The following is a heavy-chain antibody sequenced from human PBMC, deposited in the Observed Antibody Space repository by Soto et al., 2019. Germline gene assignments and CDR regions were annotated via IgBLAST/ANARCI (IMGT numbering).Heavy chain of an antibody. CDR3: ASGTPGDIGLPSSGY. V-gene: IGHV1-18*01. J-gene: IGHJ4*02. D-gene: IGHD2-8*01. CDR1: GYTFTSYG. Sequence: ASVKVSCKASGYTFTSYGISWVRQAPGQGLEWMGWISAYNGNTNYAQKLQGRVTMTTDTSTSTAYMELRSLRSDDTAVYYCASGTPGDIGLPSSGYWGQGTLVTVSS. CDR2: ISAYNGNT.